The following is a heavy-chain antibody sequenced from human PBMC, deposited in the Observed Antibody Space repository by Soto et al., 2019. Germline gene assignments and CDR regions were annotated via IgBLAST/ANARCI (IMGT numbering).Heavy chain of an antibody. V-gene: IGHV3-15*01. Sequence: EVQLVESGGGLVKPGGSLTLSCAASGFTFTNAWMSWVRQAPGKGLEWVGRVISKAHGGTTDYTAPVKGRFTIPRDDSKDMVYLQMNSLKTEDTAVYYCTTDRYNWGQGTLVTVSS. J-gene: IGHJ4*02. D-gene: IGHD3-9*01. CDR2: VISKAHGGTT. CDR1: GFTFTNAW. CDR3: TTDRYN.